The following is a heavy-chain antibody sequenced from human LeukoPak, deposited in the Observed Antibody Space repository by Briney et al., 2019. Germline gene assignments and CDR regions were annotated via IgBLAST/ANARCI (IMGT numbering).Heavy chain of an antibody. D-gene: IGHD3-10*01. CDR2: ISYDGSNK. V-gene: IGHV3-30-3*01. J-gene: IGHJ4*02. CDR1: GFTFSSYA. CDR3: ARDHTAKLWFGDPSFDY. Sequence: GGSLRLSCAASGFTFSSYAMHWVRQAPGKGLEWVAVISYDGSNKYYADSVKGRFTISRDNSKNTLYLQMNSLRAEDTAVYYCARDHTAKLWFGDPSFDYWGQGTLVTVSS.